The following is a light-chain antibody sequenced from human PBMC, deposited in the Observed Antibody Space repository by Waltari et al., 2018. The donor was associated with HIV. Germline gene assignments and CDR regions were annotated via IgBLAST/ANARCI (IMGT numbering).Light chain of an antibody. Sequence: DIVMTQSPAILSVSPGERVTLSCRASQGVGSNLAWYQQKVGQAPRLLIYAAATRAAEIPVRFSGSGSGTDFTLTIDSLQSEDFATYYCQQYNIRPRGNTFGQGTKLQIK. CDR2: AAA. CDR1: QGVGSN. J-gene: IGKJ2*01. CDR3: QQYNIRPRGNT. V-gene: IGKV3-15*01.